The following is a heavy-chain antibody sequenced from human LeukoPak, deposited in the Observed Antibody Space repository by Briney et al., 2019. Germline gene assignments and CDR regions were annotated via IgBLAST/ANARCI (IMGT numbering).Heavy chain of an antibody. D-gene: IGHD5-18*01. CDR3: ARGGGYSYNNWFDP. V-gene: IGHV3-74*01. CDR1: GFXFSRYW. Sequence: GGSLRLSCAASGFXFSRYWVHWVRQVPGKGLVWVSRMNSDGSSTTYADSVKGRFTISRDNAKNTLYLQMNSLRAEDTAVYYCARGGGYSYNNWFDPWGQGTLVIVSS. CDR2: MNSDGSST. J-gene: IGHJ5*02.